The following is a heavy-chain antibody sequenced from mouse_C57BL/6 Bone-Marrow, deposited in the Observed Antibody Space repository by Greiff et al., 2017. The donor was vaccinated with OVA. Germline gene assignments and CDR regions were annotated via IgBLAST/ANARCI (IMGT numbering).Heavy chain of an antibody. CDR1: GFTFSDYY. CDR3: ARHEDNYGYFDV. Sequence: EVMLVESGGGLVQPGGSLKLSCAASGFTFSDYYMYWVRQTPEKRLEWVAYISNGGGSTYYPDTVTGRFTISRDNAKNTLYRQMSSLKSEDTAKYYCARHEDNYGYFDVWGTGTTVTVSS. J-gene: IGHJ1*03. CDR2: ISNGGGST. V-gene: IGHV5-12*01.